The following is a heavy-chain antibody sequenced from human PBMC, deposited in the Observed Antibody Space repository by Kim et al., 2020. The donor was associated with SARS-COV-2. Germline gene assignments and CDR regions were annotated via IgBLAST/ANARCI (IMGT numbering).Heavy chain of an antibody. D-gene: IGHD3-10*01. V-gene: IGHV1-2*02. Sequence: ASVKVSCKSSRYIFTDYYMHWVRQAPGQGLEWVGWINPKSGGTNYAQKFQGRVTMTRDTSNSTVYMELSSLRSDDTAVFYCARSYYYGSGSHYSSPDVWG. CDR1: RYIFTDYY. CDR2: INPKSGGT. J-gene: IGHJ6*02. CDR3: ARSYYYGSGSHYSSPDV.